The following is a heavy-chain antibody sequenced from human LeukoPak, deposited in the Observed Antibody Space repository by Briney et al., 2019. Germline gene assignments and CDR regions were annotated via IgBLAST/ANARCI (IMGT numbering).Heavy chain of an antibody. V-gene: IGHV4-59*13. D-gene: IGHD4-11*01. J-gene: IGHJ4*02. Sequence: PSETLSLTCTVSGGSISSYYWSWIRQPPGKGLEWIGYIYYSESTNYNPSLKSRVTISVDTSKNQFSLKLSSVTAADTAVYYCARGPYGNLDYWGQGTLVTASS. CDR2: IYYSEST. CDR1: GGSISSYY. CDR3: ARGPYGNLDY.